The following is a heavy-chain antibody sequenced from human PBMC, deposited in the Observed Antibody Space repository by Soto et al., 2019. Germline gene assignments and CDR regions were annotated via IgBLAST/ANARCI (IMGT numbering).Heavy chain of an antibody. CDR3: ARDRGGLCDAFDI. CDR2: IWYDGSNK. Sequence: PGGSLRLSCAASGFTFSSYGMHWVRQAPGKGLEWVAVIWYDGSNKYYADSVKGRFTISRDNSKNTLYLQMNSLRAEDTAVYYCARDRGGLCDAFDIWGQGTMVTVSS. CDR1: GFTFSSYG. J-gene: IGHJ3*02. D-gene: IGHD2-2*01. V-gene: IGHV3-33*01.